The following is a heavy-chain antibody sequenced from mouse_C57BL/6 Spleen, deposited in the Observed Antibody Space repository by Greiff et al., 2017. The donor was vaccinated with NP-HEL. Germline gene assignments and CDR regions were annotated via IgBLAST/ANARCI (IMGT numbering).Heavy chain of an antibody. CDR1: GYTFTSYW. Sequence: QVQLQQPGAELVKPGASVKLSCKASGYTFTSYWMHWVKQRPGQGLEWIGMIHPNSGSTNYNEKFKSKATLTVDKSSSTAYMQLSSLTSEDSAVYYCARDGANWDPSYAMDYWGQGTSVTVSS. CDR2: IHPNSGST. J-gene: IGHJ4*01. D-gene: IGHD4-1*01. CDR3: ARDGANWDPSYAMDY. V-gene: IGHV1-64*01.